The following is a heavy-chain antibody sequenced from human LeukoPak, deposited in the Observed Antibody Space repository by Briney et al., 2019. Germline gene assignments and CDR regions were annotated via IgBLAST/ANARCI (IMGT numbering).Heavy chain of an antibody. Sequence: KPSETLSLTCAVYGGSFGGYYWSWIRQPPGKGLEWIGEINHSGSTNYNPSLKSRVTISVDTSKNQFPLKLSSVTAADTAVYYCARVRNWNYVFDYWGQGTLVTVSS. V-gene: IGHV4-34*01. CDR3: ARVRNWNYVFDY. D-gene: IGHD1-7*01. CDR2: INHSGST. CDR1: GGSFGGYY. J-gene: IGHJ4*02.